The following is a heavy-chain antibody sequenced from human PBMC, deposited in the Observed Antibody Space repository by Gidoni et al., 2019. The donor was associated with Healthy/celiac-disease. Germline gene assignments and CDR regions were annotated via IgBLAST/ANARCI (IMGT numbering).Heavy chain of an antibody. CDR2: IWYDGSNK. CDR3: ARDPGDEYPIFDY. CDR1: GFPFSSYG. V-gene: IGHV3-33*01. D-gene: IGHD1-26*01. J-gene: IGHJ4*02. Sequence: QVQLVESGGGVVQPGRSLRLSCAASGFPFSSYGMHWVRQAPGKGLEWVAVIWYDGSNKYYADSVKGRFTISRDNSKNTLYLQMNSLRAEDTAVYYCARDPGDEYPIFDYWGQGTLVTVSS.